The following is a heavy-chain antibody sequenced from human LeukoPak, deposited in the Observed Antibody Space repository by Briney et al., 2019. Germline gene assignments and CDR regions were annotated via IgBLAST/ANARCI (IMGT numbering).Heavy chain of an antibody. CDR3: ASFVGMGAFDI. Sequence: ASVKVSCKASGGTFSSYTISWVRQAPGQGLEWMGRIIPILGIANYAQKFQGRVTITADKSTSTAYMELSSLRSEDTAVYYCASFVGMGAFDIWGQGTMVTAPS. J-gene: IGHJ3*02. V-gene: IGHV1-69*02. D-gene: IGHD5-24*01. CDR1: GGTFSSYT. CDR2: IIPILGIA.